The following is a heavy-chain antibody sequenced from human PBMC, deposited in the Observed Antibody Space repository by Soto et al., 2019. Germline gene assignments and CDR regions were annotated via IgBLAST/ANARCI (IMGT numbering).Heavy chain of an antibody. CDR3: TASSGWYNAFDI. CDR1: GFTFSSYA. V-gene: IGHV3-23*01. CDR2: ISGSGGST. Sequence: PGGSLRLSCAASGFTFSSYAMSWVRQAPGKGLEWVSAISGSGGSTYYAESVKGRFTISRDNSKNTLYLQMNSLRAEDTAVYYCTASSGWYNAFDIWGQGTRVTVSS. D-gene: IGHD6-19*01. J-gene: IGHJ3*02.